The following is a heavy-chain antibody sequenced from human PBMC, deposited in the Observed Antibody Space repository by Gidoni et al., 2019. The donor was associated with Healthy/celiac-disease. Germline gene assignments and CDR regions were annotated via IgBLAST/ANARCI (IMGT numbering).Heavy chain of an antibody. V-gene: IGHV3-21*01. CDR3: AREGYSMDV. J-gene: IGHJ6*02. CDR2: ISSSSSYI. Sequence: PGKGLEWVSSISSSSSYIYYADSVKGRFTISRDNAKNSLYLQMNSLRAEDTAVYYCAREGYSMDVWGQGTTVTVSS.